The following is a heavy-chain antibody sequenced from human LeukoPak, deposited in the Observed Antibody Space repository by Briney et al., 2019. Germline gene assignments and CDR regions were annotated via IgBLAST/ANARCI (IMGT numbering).Heavy chain of an antibody. CDR3: ARGGTPL. Sequence: GGSLRFSCAASGFTISSYEMNWLRQAPGKGLEWGSYISSSGSTIYYADYVKGRFTTSRDNAKNSLDLQMNSLRAEATAVYYCARGGTPLWGQGTLVTVSS. CDR1: GFTISSYE. D-gene: IGHD1-26*01. V-gene: IGHV3-48*03. CDR2: ISSSGSTI. J-gene: IGHJ4*02.